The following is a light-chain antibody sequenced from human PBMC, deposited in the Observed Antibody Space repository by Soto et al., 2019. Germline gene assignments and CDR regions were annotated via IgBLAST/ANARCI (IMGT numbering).Light chain of an antibody. J-gene: IGKJ2*01. V-gene: IGKV1-5*03. CDR2: KTS. CDR3: QQYDSHPMYT. Sequence: DIQMTQSPSTLSASVGDRVTITCRARQNIVNWSAWYQQKPGKAPNLLIYKTSTLQRGAPSRFSGSGSGTEFTLTISSLQPDDFATYYCQQYDSHPMYTFGQGTKVDIK. CDR1: QNIVNW.